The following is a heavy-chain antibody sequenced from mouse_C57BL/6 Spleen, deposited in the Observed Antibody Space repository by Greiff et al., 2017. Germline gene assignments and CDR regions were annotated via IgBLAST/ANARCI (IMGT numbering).Heavy chain of an antibody. Sequence: VQLQQSGAELVRPGPSVKVSCKASGYAFTNYLIEWVKQRPGQGLEWIGVINPGSGGTNYNVKFKGKATLTADKSSSTAYMQLSSLTSEDSAVYFCAREDGYYPFAYWGQGTLVTVSA. CDR2: INPGSGGT. V-gene: IGHV1-54*01. CDR3: AREDGYYPFAY. J-gene: IGHJ3*01. CDR1: GYAFTNYL. D-gene: IGHD2-3*01.